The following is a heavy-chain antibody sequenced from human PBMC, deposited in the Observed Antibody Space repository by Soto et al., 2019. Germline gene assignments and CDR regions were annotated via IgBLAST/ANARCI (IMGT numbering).Heavy chain of an antibody. CDR2: INHSGST. Sequence: SETLSLTCAVYGGSFSGYYWSWIRQPPGKGLEWIGEINHSGSTNYNPSLKSRVTISVDTSKNQFSLKLSSVTAADTAVYYCAVESITIFGVVPWGQGTLVTVSS. CDR3: AVESITIFGVVP. J-gene: IGHJ5*02. V-gene: IGHV4-34*01. CDR1: GGSFSGYY. D-gene: IGHD3-3*01.